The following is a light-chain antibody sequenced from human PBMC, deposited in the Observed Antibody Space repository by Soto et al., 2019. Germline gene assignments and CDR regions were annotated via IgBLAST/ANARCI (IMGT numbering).Light chain of an antibody. V-gene: IGKV1-5*03. CDR2: EAS. J-gene: IGKJ4*01. CDR3: EDYSSSSGLT. Sequence: DILITQSPSTLSASVGDRVTITCRASQSISSWLAWYQQKPGKAPKLLIYEASSLKSGVPSRFSGSGSATEFTLTISSLQPDDFATYYCEDYSSSSGLTFGGGTRWIS. CDR1: QSISSW.